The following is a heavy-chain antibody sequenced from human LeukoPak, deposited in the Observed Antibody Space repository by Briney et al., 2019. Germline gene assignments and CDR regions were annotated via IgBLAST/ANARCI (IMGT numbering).Heavy chain of an antibody. D-gene: IGHD2-8*02. CDR1: GFTFTDYG. Sequence: GGSLRLSCAASGFTFTDYGMSWVRQAPGKGLEWVSTINNSGGNTHYADSVKGQFTISRDNSKSTLYLQMNSLTDEDTAMYYCARDAGASSAFFDLWGQGTLVTVSS. J-gene: IGHJ4*02. CDR3: ARDAGASSAFFDL. CDR2: INNSGGNT. V-gene: IGHV3-23*01.